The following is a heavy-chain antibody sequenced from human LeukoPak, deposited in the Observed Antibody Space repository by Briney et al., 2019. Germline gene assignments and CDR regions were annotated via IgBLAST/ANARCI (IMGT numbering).Heavy chain of an antibody. CDR1: GFTLSSYA. CDR3: AKARGFAEFDY. J-gene: IGHJ4*02. CDR2: ISGSGDTT. Sequence: GGSLRLSCAASGFTLSSYAMSWVRQAPGKGLEWVSAISGSGDTTYYADSVKGRFTISRDNSKNTLYLQMNSLRAEDTALYFCAKARGFAEFDYWGQGTLVTVSS. V-gene: IGHV3-23*01. D-gene: IGHD3-10*01.